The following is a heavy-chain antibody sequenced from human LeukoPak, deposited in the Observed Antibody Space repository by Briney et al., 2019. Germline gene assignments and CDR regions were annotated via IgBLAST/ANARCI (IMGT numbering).Heavy chain of an antibody. J-gene: IGHJ3*02. D-gene: IGHD6-19*01. Sequence: GESLKISCKGSGYSFTSYWIGWVRQMPGKGLEWMGIIYPGDSDTRYSPPFQGQVTISADKSISTAYLQWSSLKASDTAMYYCARQDSSGWYVEGAFDIWGQGTMVTVSS. CDR1: GYSFTSYW. CDR2: IYPGDSDT. V-gene: IGHV5-51*01. CDR3: ARQDSSGWYVEGAFDI.